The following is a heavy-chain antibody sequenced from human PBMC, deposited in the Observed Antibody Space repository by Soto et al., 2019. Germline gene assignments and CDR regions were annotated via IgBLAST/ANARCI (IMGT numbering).Heavy chain of an antibody. Sequence: SVKVSCKASGFTFTSSAVQWVRQARGQRLEWIGWIVVGSGNTNYAQKFQERVTITRDMSTSTAYMELSSLRSEDTAVYYCAADDSSGYYYADYWGQGTLVTVSS. CDR1: GFTFTSSA. CDR2: IVVGSGNT. V-gene: IGHV1-58*01. CDR3: AADDSSGYYYADY. D-gene: IGHD3-22*01. J-gene: IGHJ4*02.